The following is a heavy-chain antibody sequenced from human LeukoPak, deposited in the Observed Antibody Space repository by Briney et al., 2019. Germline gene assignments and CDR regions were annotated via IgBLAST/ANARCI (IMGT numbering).Heavy chain of an antibody. Sequence: GSSVKVSCKASGGTFSSYAISWVRQAPGQGLEWMGWISAYNGNTNYAQKLQGRVTMTTDTSTSTAYMELRSLRSDDTAVYYCARDIYGDYLFGMDVWGQGTTVTVSS. CDR1: GGTFSSYA. V-gene: IGHV1-18*01. CDR3: ARDIYGDYLFGMDV. J-gene: IGHJ6*02. CDR2: ISAYNGNT. D-gene: IGHD4-17*01.